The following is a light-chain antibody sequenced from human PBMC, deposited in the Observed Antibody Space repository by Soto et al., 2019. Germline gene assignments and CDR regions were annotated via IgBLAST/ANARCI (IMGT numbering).Light chain of an antibody. CDR3: QSYDSSLSVV. Sequence: QSVLTQPPSVSGAPGQRVTISCTGSSSNIGAGYDVHWYQQLPGTAPKLLIYGHSNRPSGVPDRFSGSKSGTSASLAITGLQAEYEADYYCQSYDSSLSVVFGGGTKLTVL. J-gene: IGLJ3*02. CDR1: SSNIGAGYD. V-gene: IGLV1-40*01. CDR2: GHS.